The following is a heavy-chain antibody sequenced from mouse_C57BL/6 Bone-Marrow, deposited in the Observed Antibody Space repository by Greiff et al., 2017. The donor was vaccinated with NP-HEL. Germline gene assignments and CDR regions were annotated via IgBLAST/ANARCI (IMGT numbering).Heavy chain of an antibody. CDR3: ARDYGISDAMDY. V-gene: IGHV1-82*01. CDR2: IYPGDGDT. D-gene: IGHD1-1*01. CDR1: GYAFSSSW. J-gene: IGHJ4*01. Sequence: VQLQQSGPELVKPGASVKISCKASGYAFSSSWMNWVKQRPGKGLEWIGRIYPGDGDTNYNGKFKGKATLTADKSSSTAYMQLSSLTSEDSAVYFCARDYGISDAMDYWGQGTSVTVSS.